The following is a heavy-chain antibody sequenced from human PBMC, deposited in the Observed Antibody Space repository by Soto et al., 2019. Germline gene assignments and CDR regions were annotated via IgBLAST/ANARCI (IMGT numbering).Heavy chain of an antibody. D-gene: IGHD1-1*01. J-gene: IGHJ4*02. CDR3: ASDRAGDSTPNDY. V-gene: IGHV3-33*01. CDR2: IWYDGSNK. CDR1: GLTFSSYG. Sequence: QVQLVESGGGVVQPGRSLRLSCAASGLTFSSYGMHWVRQAPGKGLEWVAVIWYDGSNKYYADSVKGRFTISRDNSKNTLYLQMNSLRAEDTAVYYCASDRAGDSTPNDYWGQGTLVTVSS.